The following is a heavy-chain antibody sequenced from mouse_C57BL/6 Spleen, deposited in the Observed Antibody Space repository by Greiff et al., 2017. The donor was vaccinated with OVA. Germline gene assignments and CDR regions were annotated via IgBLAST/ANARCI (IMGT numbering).Heavy chain of an antibody. Sequence: QVQLQQSGAELVKPGASVKLSCKASGYTFTSYWMQWVKQRPGQGLEWIGEIDPSDSYTNYNQKFKGKATLTVDTSSSTAYMQLSSLTSEDSAVYYCANYYGSSSWFAYWGQGTLVTVSA. J-gene: IGHJ3*01. CDR1: GYTFTSYW. CDR2: IDPSDSYT. D-gene: IGHD1-1*01. CDR3: ANYYGSSSWFAY. V-gene: IGHV1-50*01.